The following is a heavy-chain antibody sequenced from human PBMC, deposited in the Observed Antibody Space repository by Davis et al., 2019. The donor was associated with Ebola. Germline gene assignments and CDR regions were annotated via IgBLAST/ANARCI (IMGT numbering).Heavy chain of an antibody. J-gene: IGHJ4*02. Sequence: GESLKISCAVSGLTFTNSWIHWVRQAPGKGLAWVSRIDNDGGGTSYADSVKDRLTISRDNAKNTVYLQMNSLRADDTAVYYCATVFDYRGQGILVTVSS. V-gene: IGHV3-74*01. CDR2: IDNDGGGT. CDR3: ATVFDY. CDR1: GLTFTNSW.